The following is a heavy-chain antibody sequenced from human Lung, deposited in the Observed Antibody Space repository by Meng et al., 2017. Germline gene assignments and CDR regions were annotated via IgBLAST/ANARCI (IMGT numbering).Heavy chain of an antibody. J-gene: IGHJ1*01. Sequence: QVQLVQSGAEVKKPGASVKVSCKASGYTFTGSYMHWVRQAPGQGLEWMGRVNPNNGGTNYAQKFQGRVTMTRDTSISTAYLELSRLTSDDTAVYYCASYCRGTSCATYWGQAPWSPSPQ. CDR2: VNPNNGGT. D-gene: IGHD2-15*01. CDR1: GYTFTGSY. V-gene: IGHV1-2*06. CDR3: ASYCRGTSCATY.